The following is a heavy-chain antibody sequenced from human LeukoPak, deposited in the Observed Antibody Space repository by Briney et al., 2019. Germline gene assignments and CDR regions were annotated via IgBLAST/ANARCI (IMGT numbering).Heavy chain of an antibody. D-gene: IGHD5-18*01. J-gene: IGHJ6*02. V-gene: IGHV4-61*02. CDR2: IYTSGST. Sequence: SETLSLTCTVSGGSISSGSYYWSWFRQPAGKGLEWIGRIYTSGSTNYNPSLKSRVTISVDTSKNQFSLKLSSVTAADTAVYYCARDSGYSYGYYYYYGMDVWGQGTTVTVSS. CDR3: ARDSGYSYGYYYYYGMDV. CDR1: GGSISSGSYY.